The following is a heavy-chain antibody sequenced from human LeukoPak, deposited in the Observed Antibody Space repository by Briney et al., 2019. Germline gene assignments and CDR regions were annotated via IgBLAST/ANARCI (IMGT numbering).Heavy chain of an antibody. CDR2: IYYSGST. J-gene: IGHJ4*02. D-gene: IGHD3-10*01. V-gene: IGHV4-59*01. CDR3: AREPGAVRGGGPRWTFDY. CDR1: GGSISSYY. Sequence: PSETLSLTCTVSGGSISSYYWSWIRQPPGKGLEWIGYIYYSGSTNYNPSLKSRVTISVDTSKNQFSLKLSSVTAADTAVYYCAREPGAVRGGGPRWTFDYWGQGTLVTVSS.